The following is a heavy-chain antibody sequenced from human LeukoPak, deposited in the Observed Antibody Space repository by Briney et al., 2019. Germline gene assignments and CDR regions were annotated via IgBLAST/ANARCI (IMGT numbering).Heavy chain of an antibody. Sequence: PSETLSLTCAVYGGSLSGYYWSWIRRHPGKGLGWIGEINHSGSTNYNPSLKSRVTISVDTSKNQFSLKLSSVTAADTAVYYCARGQDGYLATGDWGQGTLLTVSS. CDR3: ARGQDGYLATGD. CDR2: INHSGST. D-gene: IGHD5-24*01. CDR1: GGSLSGYY. J-gene: IGHJ4*02. V-gene: IGHV4-34*01.